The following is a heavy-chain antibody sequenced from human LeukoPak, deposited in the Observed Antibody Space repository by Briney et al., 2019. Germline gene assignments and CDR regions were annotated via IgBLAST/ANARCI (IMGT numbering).Heavy chain of an antibody. J-gene: IGHJ4*02. CDR2: IKPDGTGK. Sequence: PGGSLRLSCAASGFTFSSYWMSWVRQAPGKGLEWVASIKPDGTGKYYGDSLKGRFTTSRDNAKNSLYLQMNSLTAEDTAAYYCASGSYFDDWGQGTLVTVSS. V-gene: IGHV3-7*01. CDR3: ASGSYFDD. D-gene: IGHD1-26*01. CDR1: GFTFSSYW.